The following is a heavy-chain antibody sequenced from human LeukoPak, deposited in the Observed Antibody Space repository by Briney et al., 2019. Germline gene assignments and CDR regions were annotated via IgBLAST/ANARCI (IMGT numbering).Heavy chain of an antibody. CDR3: ARQHYYDSSGYYDY. J-gene: IGHJ4*02. CDR1: GGTFSNYA. CDR2: IIPILGIA. Sequence: ASVKVSCKASGGTFSNYAISWVRQAPGQGLEWMGRIIPILGIANYAQKFQGRVTITRDTSASTAYMELSSLRSEDTAVYYCARQHYYDSSGYYDYWGQGTLVTVSS. V-gene: IGHV1-69*04. D-gene: IGHD3-22*01.